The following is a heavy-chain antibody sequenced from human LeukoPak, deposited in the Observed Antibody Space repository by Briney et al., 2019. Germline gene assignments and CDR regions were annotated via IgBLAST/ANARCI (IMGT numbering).Heavy chain of an antibody. CDR2: IYHSGST. D-gene: IGHD3-22*01. CDR3: ARGKSYDSSGYYYNY. Sequence: PSETLSLTCTVSGYSISSGYYWGWIRQPPGKGLEWIGSIYHSGSTYYNPSLKSRVTISVDTSKNQFSLKLSSVTAADTAVYYCARGKSYDSSGYYYNYWGQGTLVTVSS. CDR1: GYSISSGYY. J-gene: IGHJ4*02. V-gene: IGHV4-38-2*02.